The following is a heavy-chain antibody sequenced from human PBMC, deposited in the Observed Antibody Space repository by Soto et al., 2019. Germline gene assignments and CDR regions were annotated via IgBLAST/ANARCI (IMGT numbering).Heavy chain of an antibody. CDR3: AKERYCSGGSCSAPWFQQ. V-gene: IGHV3-23*01. CDR2: ISGSGGST. J-gene: IGHJ1*01. Sequence: GGRLRLSCAASGFTFTSYAMSWVRQAPGKRLERVPAISGSGGSTYYAESVTGRFTISRDNSKTTLYLQMNSLRAEDTVVYYCAKERYCSGGSCSAPWFQQWGQGTLVTVSS. D-gene: IGHD2-15*01. CDR1: GFTFTSYA.